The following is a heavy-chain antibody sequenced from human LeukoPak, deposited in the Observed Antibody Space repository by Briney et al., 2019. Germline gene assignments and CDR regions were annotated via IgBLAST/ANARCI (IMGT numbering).Heavy chain of an antibody. CDR1: GFTFDDYA. Sequence: GRSLRLSCAASGFTFDDYAMHWVRQAPGKGLEWVSGISWNSGSIGYADSVKGRFTISRDNAKNSLYLQMNSLRAEGTALYYCAKDKGYGSGSYCLDYWGQGTLVTVSS. D-gene: IGHD3-10*01. J-gene: IGHJ4*02. CDR2: ISWNSGSI. V-gene: IGHV3-9*01. CDR3: AKDKGYGSGSYCLDY.